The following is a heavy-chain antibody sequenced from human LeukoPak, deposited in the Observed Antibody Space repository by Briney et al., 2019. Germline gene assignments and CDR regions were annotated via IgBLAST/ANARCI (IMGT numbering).Heavy chain of an antibody. V-gene: IGHV4-34*01. CDR1: GGSFSGYY. CDR2: INHSGST. CDR3: ARGWRITMVRGVIPNRYFDY. J-gene: IGHJ4*02. Sequence: SETLSPTCAVYGGSFSGYYWSWIRQPPGKGLEWIGEINHSGSTNYNPSLKSRATISVDTSKNQFSLKLSSVTAADTAVYYCARGWRITMVRGVIPNRYFDYWGQGTLVTVSS. D-gene: IGHD3-10*01.